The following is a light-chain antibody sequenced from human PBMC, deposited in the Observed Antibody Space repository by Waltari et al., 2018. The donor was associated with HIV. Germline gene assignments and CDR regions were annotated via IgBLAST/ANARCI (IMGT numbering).Light chain of an antibody. J-gene: IGLJ1*01. Sequence: SYVLTQPPSITVAPGKTATITCGGNNIGNRNVHWYQQKPGQAPILVIYDDDDRPSGIPERFSGSNSDNTATLTINRVEVGDEADYYCQVWDSGSDHVLGSGTTVTVL. CDR1: NIGNRN. CDR2: DDD. V-gene: IGLV3-21*01. CDR3: QVWDSGSDHV.